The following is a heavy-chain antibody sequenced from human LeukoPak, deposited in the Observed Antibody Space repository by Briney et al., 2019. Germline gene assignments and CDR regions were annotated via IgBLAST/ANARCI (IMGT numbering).Heavy chain of an antibody. CDR2: INPNSGGT. CDR1: GYTFTGYY. D-gene: IGHD2-15*01. CDR3: ARDSVGLRPSRPLDY. J-gene: IGHJ4*02. V-gene: IGHV1-2*02. Sequence: ASVKVSCKASGYTFTGYYMHWVRQAPGQGLEWVGWINPNSGGTNYAQKFQGRVTMTRDTSISTAYMELSRLRSDDTAVYYCARDSVGLRPSRPLDYWGQGTLVTVSS.